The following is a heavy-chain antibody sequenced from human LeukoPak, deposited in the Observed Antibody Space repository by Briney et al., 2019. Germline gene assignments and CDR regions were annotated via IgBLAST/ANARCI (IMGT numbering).Heavy chain of an antibody. CDR2: IYYSGST. V-gene: IGHV4-59*08. D-gene: IGHD6-13*01. J-gene: IGHJ5*02. CDR3: ARQAAAGTFSWFDP. Sequence: SETLSLTCTVSGGSISSYYWSWIRQPPGKGLEWIGYIYYSGSTNYNPSLKSRVTISVDTSKNQFSLKLSSVTAADTAVYYCARQAAAGTFSWFDPWGQGTLVTVSS. CDR1: GGSISSYY.